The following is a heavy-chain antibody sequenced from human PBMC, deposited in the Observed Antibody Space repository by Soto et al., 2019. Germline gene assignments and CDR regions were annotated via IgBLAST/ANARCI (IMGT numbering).Heavy chain of an antibody. CDR1: GYTFTSYD. D-gene: IGHD2-2*01. CDR2: MNPNSGNT. CDR3: ARGPYRYCSSTSCYPYYYYYMDV. J-gene: IGHJ6*03. V-gene: IGHV1-8*01. Sequence: ASVTVSCKASGYTFTSYDINWVRQATGQGLEWMGWMNPNSGNTGYAQKFQGRVTMTRNTSISTAYMELSSLRSEDTAVYYCARGPYRYCSSTSCYPYYYYYMDVWGKGTTVTVSS.